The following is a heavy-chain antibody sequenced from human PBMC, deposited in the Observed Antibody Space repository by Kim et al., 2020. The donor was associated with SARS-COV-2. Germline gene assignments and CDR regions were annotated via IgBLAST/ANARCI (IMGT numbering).Heavy chain of an antibody. Sequence: GGSLRLSCTASGFPFSSHGMSWVRQAPGKGLEWVSVISGSGGSTYYIESVKGRFTLSRDNSQNTVFLQMNSLRADDTAVYYCAKDRGFGSGSFFDFWGQGTLVTVSS. V-gene: IGHV3-23*01. D-gene: IGHD3-10*01. J-gene: IGHJ4*02. CDR1: GFPFSSHG. CDR3: AKDRGFGSGSFFDF. CDR2: ISGSGGST.